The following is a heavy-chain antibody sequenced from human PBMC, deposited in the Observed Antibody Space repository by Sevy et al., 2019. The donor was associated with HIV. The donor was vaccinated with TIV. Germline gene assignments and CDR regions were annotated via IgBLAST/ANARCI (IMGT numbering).Heavy chain of an antibody. V-gene: IGHV3-30*18. D-gene: IGHD5-12*01. J-gene: IGHJ6*02. Sequence: GGSLRLSCAASGFTFSSYGMHWVRQAPGKGLEWVAVISYDGSNKYYADSVKGRFTISRDNSKNTLYLQMNSLRAEDTAVYYCAEDLAPSYSGYDQDYYYHGMDVWGQGTTVTVSS. CDR2: ISYDGSNK. CDR1: GFTFSSYG. CDR3: AEDLAPSYSGYDQDYYYHGMDV.